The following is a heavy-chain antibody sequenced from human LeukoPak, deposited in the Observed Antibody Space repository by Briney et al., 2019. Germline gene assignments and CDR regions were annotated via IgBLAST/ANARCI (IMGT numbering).Heavy chain of an antibody. D-gene: IGHD3-3*01. CDR2: ISKTSTTI. V-gene: IGHV3-48*02. CDR3: ARDSGVDAHLDY. CDR1: GFTFSNYA. J-gene: IGHJ4*02. Sequence: PGGSLRLSCAASGFTFSNYAVNWVRQAPGKGLEWVSYISKTSTTIYYADSVKGRFTISRDNAKNSLYLQMSSLRDEDTAVYYCARDSGVDAHLDYWGQGTLVTVSS.